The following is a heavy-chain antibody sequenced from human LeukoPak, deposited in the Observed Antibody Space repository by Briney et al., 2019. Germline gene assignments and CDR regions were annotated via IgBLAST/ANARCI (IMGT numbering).Heavy chain of an antibody. D-gene: IGHD7-27*01. CDR3: ATVDWGQLFY. CDR2: ISGSSSYI. J-gene: IGHJ4*02. CDR1: GFTFSSYS. V-gene: IGHV3-21*01. Sequence: GGSLRLSCAASGFTFSSYSMNWVRQAPGKGLEWVSSISGSSSYIYYADSLKGRFTISRDNAKNSLYLQINSLRAEDTAVYYCATVDWGQLFYWGQGTLVTVSS.